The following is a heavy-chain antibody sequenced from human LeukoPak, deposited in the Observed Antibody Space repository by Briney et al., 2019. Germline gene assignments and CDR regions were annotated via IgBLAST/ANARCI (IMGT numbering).Heavy chain of an antibody. CDR3: ARRGAVAGEGDY. Sequence: SETLSLTCAVYGGSFSGYYWSWIRQPPGKGLEWIGEINHSGSTNYNPSLKSRVTISVDPSKNQFSLKLSSVTAADTAVYYCARRGAVAGEGDYWGQGTLVTVSS. CDR1: GGSFSGYY. V-gene: IGHV4-34*01. CDR2: INHSGST. D-gene: IGHD6-19*01. J-gene: IGHJ4*02.